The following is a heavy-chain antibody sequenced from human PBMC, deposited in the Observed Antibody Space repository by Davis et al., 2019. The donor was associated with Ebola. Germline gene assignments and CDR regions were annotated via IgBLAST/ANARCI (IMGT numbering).Heavy chain of an antibody. D-gene: IGHD3-22*01. V-gene: IGHV1-46*01. J-gene: IGHJ4*02. CDR2: INPSGGST. CDR1: GYTFTGYY. Sequence: ASVKVSCKASGYTFTGYYMHWVRQAPGQGLEWMGIINPSGGSTSYAQKFQGRVTMTRDTSTSTVYMELSSLRSEDTAVYYCAKDYSSGYNFDYWGQGNLVTVSS. CDR3: AKDYSSGYNFDY.